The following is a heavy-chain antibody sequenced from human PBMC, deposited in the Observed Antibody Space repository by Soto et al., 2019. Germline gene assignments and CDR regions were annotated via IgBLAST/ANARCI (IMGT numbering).Heavy chain of an antibody. CDR1: GCSIRSRDCY. V-gene: IGHV4-30-4*01. D-gene: IGHD7-27*01. J-gene: IGHJ6*02. CDR2: INYSGTS. CDR3: ARVPPNSPAYYYVGRDL. Sequence: PSGPLYLTCTLPGCSIRSRDCYGSWIRQPPGKGLEWIGYINYSGTSHFNPSLKSRVTISLDASMNQFYLSLNSVTAADTAVYYCARVPPNSPAYYYVGRDLWGQGTTVTVS.